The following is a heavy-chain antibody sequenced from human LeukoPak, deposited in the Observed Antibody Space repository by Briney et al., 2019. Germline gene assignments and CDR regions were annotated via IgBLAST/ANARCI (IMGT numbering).Heavy chain of an antibody. CDR3: ARGRLGYCSSTSCLSPDY. J-gene: IGHJ4*02. CDR2: ISYDGSNK. CDR1: GFTFSSYA. Sequence: GGSLRLSCAASGFTFSSYAMHWVRQAPGKGLKWVAVISYDGSNKYYADSVKGRFTISRDNSKNTLYLQMNSLRAEDTAVYYCARGRLGYCSSTSCLSPDYWGQGTLVTVSS. D-gene: IGHD2-2*01. V-gene: IGHV3-30-3*01.